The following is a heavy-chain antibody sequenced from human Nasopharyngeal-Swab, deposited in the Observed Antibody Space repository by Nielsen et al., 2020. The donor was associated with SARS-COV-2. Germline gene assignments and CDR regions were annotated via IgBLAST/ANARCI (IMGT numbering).Heavy chain of an antibody. CDR3: AKDGYYYDSSGYGMDV. Sequence: WIRQAAGKGLEWVSVIYSGGSSTYYADSVKGRFTISRDNSKNTLYLQMNSLRAEDTAVYYCAKDGYYYDSSGYGMDVWGQGTTVTVSS. V-gene: IGHV3-23*03. J-gene: IGHJ6*02. D-gene: IGHD3-22*01. CDR2: IYSGGSST.